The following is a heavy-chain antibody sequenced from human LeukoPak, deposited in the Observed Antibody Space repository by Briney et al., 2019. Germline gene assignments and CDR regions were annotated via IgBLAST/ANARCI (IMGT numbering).Heavy chain of an antibody. CDR3: SRGQKDPYGPEFDY. CDR2: IRAKIHDGTT. J-gene: IGHJ4*02. Sequence: GQSLRHSCTTSGFIFGDYNMNWVRQAPGKGLEWVGYIRAKIHDGTTDFAASVKGRFTISRDDSKSIAYLQMTSLKSEDTAVYYCSRGQKDPYGPEFDYWGQGTLVTVSS. D-gene: IGHD3-10*01. CDR1: GFIFGDYN. V-gene: IGHV3-49*04.